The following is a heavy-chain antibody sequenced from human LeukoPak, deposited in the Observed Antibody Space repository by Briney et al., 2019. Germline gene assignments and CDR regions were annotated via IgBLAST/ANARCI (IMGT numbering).Heavy chain of an antibody. Sequence: SETLSLTCAVYGGSFSGYYWSWIRQPPGKGLEWIGEINHSGSTNYNPSLKSRVTISVDTSKNQFSLKLSSGTAADTAVYYCARWVRSSWYNWFDPWGQGTLVTVSS. J-gene: IGHJ5*02. CDR2: INHSGST. V-gene: IGHV4-34*01. CDR3: ARWVRSSWYNWFDP. CDR1: GGSFSGYY. D-gene: IGHD6-13*01.